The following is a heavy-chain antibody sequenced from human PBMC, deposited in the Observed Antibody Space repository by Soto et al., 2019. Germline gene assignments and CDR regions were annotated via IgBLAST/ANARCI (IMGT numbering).Heavy chain of an antibody. V-gene: IGHV1-18*01. CDR3: AVSRGFDSSGYSGYYYGMDV. Sequence: ASVKVSCKASGFTFIIYGVTWVRQAPGQGLEWMGWVSAKNLNTHYAQKFQGRVTMTTDTSTSTAYMELSSLRPDDTALYYCAVSRGFDSSGYSGYYYGMDVWGQGTTVTVSS. CDR2: VSAKNLNT. J-gene: IGHJ6*02. CDR1: GFTFIIYG. D-gene: IGHD3-22*01.